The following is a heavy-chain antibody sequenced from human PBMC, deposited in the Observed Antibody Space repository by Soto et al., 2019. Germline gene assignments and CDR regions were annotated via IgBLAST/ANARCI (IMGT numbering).Heavy chain of an antibody. CDR1: GVSISNSSYY. V-gene: IGHV4-39*01. CDR2: IYYSGIT. Sequence: QLPLQESGPGLVKPSETLSLTCTVSGVSISNSSYYWGWIRRLPGKVLEWIGTIYYSGITYYNPSLKRRVTISVDTSKNQFSLTLTSVTAADTAVYYCAGHGSNWCQGTLGTVSS. CDR3: AGHGSN. J-gene: IGHJ4*02.